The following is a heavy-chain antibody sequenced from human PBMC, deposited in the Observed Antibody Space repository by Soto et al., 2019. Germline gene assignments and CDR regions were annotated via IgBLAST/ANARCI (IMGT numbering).Heavy chain of an antibody. J-gene: IGHJ6*02. CDR1: GFNVRTTY. D-gene: IGHD3-10*01. V-gene: IGHV3-66*03. CDR2: IYSGGST. Sequence: EVQLVESGGGLIQPGGSLRLSCAASGFNVRTTYMSWVRQAPGKGLEWVAVIYSGGSTDYADSVKGRFTVSRDNSKNTLYLQMNSLRAEDTAVYYCARERYGSGSYYNQDYYYGMDVWGQGTTVTVSS. CDR3: ARERYGSGSYYNQDYYYGMDV.